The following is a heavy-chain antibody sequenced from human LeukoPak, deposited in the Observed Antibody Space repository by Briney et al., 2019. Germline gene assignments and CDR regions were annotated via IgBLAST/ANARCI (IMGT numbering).Heavy chain of an antibody. CDR2: IYYSGST. J-gene: IGHJ6*02. D-gene: IGHD3-3*01. Sequence: SETLSLTCTVSGGSISSGGYYWSWIRQHPGKGLEWIGYIYYSGSTYYSPSLKSRVTISADTSKNQFSLKLSSVTAADTAVYHCARAPFWSGYDPYGMDVWGQGTSVTVSS. V-gene: IGHV4-31*03. CDR3: ARAPFWSGYDPYGMDV. CDR1: GGSISSGGYY.